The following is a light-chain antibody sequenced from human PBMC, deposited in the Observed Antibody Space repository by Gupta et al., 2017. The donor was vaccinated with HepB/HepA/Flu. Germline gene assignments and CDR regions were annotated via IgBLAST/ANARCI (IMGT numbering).Light chain of an antibody. CDR3: QAWDTSSSVV. Sequence: SYELTQPPSVSVSPGQTASITCSGDKLGDKYACWYQQKPGQSPVLVIYQDNKRPSGIPERFSGSNSGNTATLTISGTQTMDDADYYCQAWDTSSSVVFGGGTKLTV. J-gene: IGLJ2*01. CDR2: QDN. V-gene: IGLV3-1*01. CDR1: KLGDKY.